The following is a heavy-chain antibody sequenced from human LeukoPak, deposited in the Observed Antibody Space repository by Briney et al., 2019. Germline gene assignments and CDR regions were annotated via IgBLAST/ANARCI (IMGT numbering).Heavy chain of an antibody. Sequence: SETLSLTCTVSGGSISSGDYYWSWIRQPPGKGLEWIGYIYYSGSTYYNPSLKSRVTISVDTSKNQFSLRLSSVTAADTAVYYCARLQYCSGTSCYWFDPWGQGTLVTVSS. V-gene: IGHV4-30-4*01. CDR2: IYYSGST. J-gene: IGHJ5*02. CDR1: GGSISSGDYY. CDR3: ARLQYCSGTSCYWFDP. D-gene: IGHD2-2*01.